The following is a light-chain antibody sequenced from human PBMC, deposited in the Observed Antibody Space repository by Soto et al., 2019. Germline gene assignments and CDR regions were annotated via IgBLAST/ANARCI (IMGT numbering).Light chain of an antibody. V-gene: IGLV8-61*01. CDR1: SGSVSTSYY. J-gene: IGLJ2*01. Sequence: QTVVTQEPSFSVSPGGTVTLTCGLSSGSVSTSYYPNWYQQTPGQAPRALIYNTNTRSSGVPDRFSGSILGNKAALTITGAQADDESDYYCVLYMGSGIWAFGGGTKLTVL. CDR3: VLYMGSGIWA. CDR2: NTN.